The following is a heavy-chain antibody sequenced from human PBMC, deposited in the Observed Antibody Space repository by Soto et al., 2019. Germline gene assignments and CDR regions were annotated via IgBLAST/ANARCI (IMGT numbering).Heavy chain of an antibody. Sequence: GASVKVSSKDSGYTFTSYSMHLGRPAPRQKLEWMGWINAGNGNTKYSQKFQGRVTITRDTSASTAYMELSSLRSEDTAVYYCAITAGYCSGGSCYFWFDPWGQGTLVTVSS. CDR3: AITAGYCSGGSCYFWFDP. CDR2: INAGNGNT. V-gene: IGHV1-3*01. CDR1: GYTFTSYS. D-gene: IGHD2-15*01. J-gene: IGHJ5*02.